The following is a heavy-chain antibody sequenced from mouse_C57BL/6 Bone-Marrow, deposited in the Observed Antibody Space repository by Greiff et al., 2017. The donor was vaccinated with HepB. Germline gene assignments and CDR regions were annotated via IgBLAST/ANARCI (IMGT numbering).Heavy chain of an antibody. V-gene: IGHV5-17*01. CDR2: ISSGSSTI. CDR3: ARPDYYGSSYVAWFAY. CDR1: GFTFSDYG. Sequence: EVKLQESGGGLVKPGGSLKLSCAASGFTFSDYGMHWVRQAPEKGLEWVAYISSGSSTIYYADTVKGRFTISRDNAKNTLFLQMTSLRSEDTAMYYCARPDYYGSSYVAWFAYWGQGTLVTVSA. D-gene: IGHD1-1*01. J-gene: IGHJ3*01.